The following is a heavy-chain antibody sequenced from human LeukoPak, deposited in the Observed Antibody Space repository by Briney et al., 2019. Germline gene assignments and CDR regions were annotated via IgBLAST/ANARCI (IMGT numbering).Heavy chain of an antibody. V-gene: IGHV4-38-2*02. CDR3: ARALRSSGYWYAFDI. Sequence: SSETLSLTCTVSGYSISGGYYWGWIRQPPGKGLEWIGSTYHSGSTYYNPSLKSRVTISVDTSKNQFSLKLSSVTAADTAVYYCARALRSSGYWYAFDIWGQGTMVTVSS. CDR1: GYSISGGYY. J-gene: IGHJ3*02. D-gene: IGHD3-22*01. CDR2: TYHSGST.